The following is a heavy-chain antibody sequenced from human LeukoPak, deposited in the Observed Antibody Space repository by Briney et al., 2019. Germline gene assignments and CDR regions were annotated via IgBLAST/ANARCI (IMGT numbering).Heavy chain of an antibody. CDR2: IIPILGIV. V-gene: IGHV1-69*04. CDR3: ASSDHPYDRFFGPYNWFDP. D-gene: IGHD1-14*01. CDR1: GGTFSSYA. J-gene: IGHJ5*02. Sequence: ASVNVSCKASGGTFSSYAISWVRQAPGQGLEWMGRIIPILGIVNYAQKFQGRVTITADKSTSTAYMELSSLRSEDTAVYYCASSDHPYDRFFGPYNWFDPWGQGTLVTVSS.